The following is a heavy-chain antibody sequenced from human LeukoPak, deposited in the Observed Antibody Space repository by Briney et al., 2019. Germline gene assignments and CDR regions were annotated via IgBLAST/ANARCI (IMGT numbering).Heavy chain of an antibody. V-gene: IGHV3-23*01. D-gene: IGHD4-23*01. J-gene: IGHJ4*02. CDR1: GHPYNSNR. CDR2: IGGSGGNI. Sequence: GGPLRLSCAPSGHPYNSNRMSWAPQAPGKGVEGVSVIGGSGGNIHYADSVKGRFTISRDNSKNTVYLQMNSLRAEDTATYYCAKDVRWSFDFWGQGTLVTVSS. CDR3: AKDVRWSFDF.